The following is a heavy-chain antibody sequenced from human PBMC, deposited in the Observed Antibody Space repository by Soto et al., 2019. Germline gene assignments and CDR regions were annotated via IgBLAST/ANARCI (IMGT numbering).Heavy chain of an antibody. J-gene: IGHJ4*02. D-gene: IGHD5-12*01. V-gene: IGHV3-30*18. CDR3: AKDRSHFWDIVATTRPFDY. CDR2: ISYDGSNK. CDR1: GFTFSSYG. Sequence: HPGGSLRLSCAASGFTFSSYGMHWVRQAPGKGLEWVAVISYDGSNKYYADSVKGRFTISRDNSKNTLYLQMNSLRAEDTAVYYCAKDRSHFWDIVATTRPFDYWGQGTLVTVSS.